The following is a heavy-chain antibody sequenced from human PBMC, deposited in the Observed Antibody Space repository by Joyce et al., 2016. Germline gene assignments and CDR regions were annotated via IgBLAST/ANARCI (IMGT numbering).Heavy chain of an antibody. V-gene: IGHV4-61*02. CDR3: ARSTGGSYLFGMDV. CDR2: SYTTGST. Sequence: QVQLQESGPGLVKPSQTLTPTCTVSGASATGGSFYWSWIRQPAGKGLVWIGRSYTTGSTNYKSSLKSRVTMAVDTSKNQVSLKLNSVTAADTAVYYCARSTGGSYLFGMDVWGQGTTVTVSS. D-gene: IGHD1-26*01. CDR1: GASATGGSFY. J-gene: IGHJ6*02.